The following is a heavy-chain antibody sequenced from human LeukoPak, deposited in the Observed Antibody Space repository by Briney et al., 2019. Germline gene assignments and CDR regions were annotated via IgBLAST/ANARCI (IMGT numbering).Heavy chain of an antibody. D-gene: IGHD1-26*01. CDR1: GFTFSRYA. J-gene: IGHJ4*02. Sequence: PGGSLRLSCAASGFTFSRYAMSWVRQAPGKGLEWVSAISGSGGSTYYADSVKGRFTISRDNSKNTLYVRMNSLRAEDTAVYYCAKGSGSSGLFDYWGQGTLVTVSS. CDR2: ISGSGGST. CDR3: AKGSGSSGLFDY. V-gene: IGHV3-23*01.